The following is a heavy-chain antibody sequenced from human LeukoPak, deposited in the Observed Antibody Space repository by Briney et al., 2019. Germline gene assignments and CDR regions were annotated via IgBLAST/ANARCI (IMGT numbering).Heavy chain of an antibody. D-gene: IGHD3-10*01. J-gene: IGHJ4*02. CDR3: ARGITFLDY. CDR2: IYYSGST. Sequence: SETLSLTCTVSGGSISSSSYYWGWIRQPPGKGLEWIGSIYYSGSTYYNPSLKSRVTISVDTSKNQFSLKLSSATAADTAVYYCARGITFLDYWGQGTLVTVSS. CDR1: GGSISSSSYY. V-gene: IGHV4-39*01.